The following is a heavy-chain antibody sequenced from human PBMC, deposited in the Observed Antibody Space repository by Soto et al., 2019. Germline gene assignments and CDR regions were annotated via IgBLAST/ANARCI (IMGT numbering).Heavy chain of an antibody. CDR3: ARHSHTGPKYFQH. D-gene: IGHD2-21*01. CDR2: IYYSGST. Sequence: SETLSLTCTASGGSISTDGYYWSWIRQHPGKGLEWIGYIYYSGSTYYNPSLKSRVTISVDTSKNQFSLKLSSVTVADTAVYYCARHSHTGPKYFQHWGQGTLVTVSS. J-gene: IGHJ1*01. V-gene: IGHV4-31*03. CDR1: GGSISTDGYY.